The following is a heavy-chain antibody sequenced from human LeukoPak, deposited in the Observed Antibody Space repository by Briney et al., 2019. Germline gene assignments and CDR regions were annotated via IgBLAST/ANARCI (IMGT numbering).Heavy chain of an antibody. D-gene: IGHD2-2*01. J-gene: IGHJ3*01. V-gene: IGHV4-4*02. Sequence: SETLSLTCGVSGGSISSDTWWSWVRQPPGKGLEWIGEIYRSGSTNYNPSLKSRVTISLDKSKNQISLKLSSVTAADTAVYYCAGATKGNDALDAWGQGTMVTVSS. CDR1: GGSISSDTW. CDR3: AGATKGNDALDA. CDR2: IYRSGST.